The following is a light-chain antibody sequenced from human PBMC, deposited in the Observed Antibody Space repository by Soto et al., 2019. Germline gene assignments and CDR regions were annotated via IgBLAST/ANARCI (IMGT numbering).Light chain of an antibody. V-gene: IGLV2-11*01. Sequence: QSVLTQPRSVSGSPGQSVTISCTGTSSDVGAYNYVSWYQQHPGKAPKFMIYDVSKRPSGVPDRFSGSKSGNTASLTISGLQAEYEADYYCCSYAGTYSYVFGTGTKLTVL. CDR2: DVS. CDR3: CSYAGTYSYV. CDR1: SSDVGAYNY. J-gene: IGLJ1*01.